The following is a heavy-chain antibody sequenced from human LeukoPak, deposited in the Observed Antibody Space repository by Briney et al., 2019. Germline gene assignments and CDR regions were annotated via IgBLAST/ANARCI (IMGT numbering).Heavy chain of an antibody. D-gene: IGHD3-9*01. CDR1: GFTFSSYW. CDR3: ARGGGDFDWHNWFDP. Sequence: GGSLRLSCAASGFTFSSYWMRWIRQAPGKGLEWVSSISRSGSTKYYADSVKGRFTISRDNAKNSLFLQMNSLRAEDTAVYYCARGGGDFDWHNWFDPWGQGTLVTVSS. J-gene: IGHJ5*02. CDR2: ISRSGSTK. V-gene: IGHV3-11*04.